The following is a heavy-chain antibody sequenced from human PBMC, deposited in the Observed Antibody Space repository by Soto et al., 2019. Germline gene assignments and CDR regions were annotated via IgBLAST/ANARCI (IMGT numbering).Heavy chain of an antibody. J-gene: IGHJ6*03. CDR1: GFTFSDYY. CDR3: AREGGEGSNYVPGYYYYYMDV. D-gene: IGHD4-4*01. V-gene: IGHV3-11*01. CDR2: ISSSGSTI. Sequence: QVQLVESGGGLVKPGGSLRLSCAASGFTFSDYYMSWIRQAPGKGLEWVSYISSSGSTIYYADSVKGRFTISRDNAKNSLYLQMNSLRAEDTAVYYCAREGGEGSNYVPGYYYYYMDVWGKGTTVTVSS.